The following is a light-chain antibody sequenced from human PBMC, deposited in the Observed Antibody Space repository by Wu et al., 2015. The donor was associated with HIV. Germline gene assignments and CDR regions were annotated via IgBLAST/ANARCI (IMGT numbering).Light chain of an antibody. CDR2: DAS. V-gene: IGKV3-11*01. CDR3: QQRGNWPLFT. CDR1: RSVSSA. J-gene: IGKJ3*01. Sequence: EIVLTQSPAALSISPGERATLSCRASRSVSSAVAWYQQKPGQAPRLLIYDASNRATGIPARFTGGGSGTDFTLTISSLEPEDFAVYYCQQRGNWPLFTFGPGTKVDIK.